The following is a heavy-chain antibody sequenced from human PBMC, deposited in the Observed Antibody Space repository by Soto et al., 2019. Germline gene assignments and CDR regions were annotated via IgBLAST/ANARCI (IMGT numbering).Heavy chain of an antibody. CDR2: IISGGRNI. CDR3: ARDRGNFDWPPLGYFDL. V-gene: IGHV3-48*02. Sequence: EVQLVESGGDLVQPGGSLRLSCTASGFILSTYSMNWVRQAPGRGLACVAYIISGGRNIYYADSVKGRLTISRDNAQNSLFLQMNSLRDEDTAVYYCARDRGNFDWPPLGYFDLWGQGTLVTVSS. CDR1: GFILSTYS. D-gene: IGHD3-9*01. J-gene: IGHJ4*02.